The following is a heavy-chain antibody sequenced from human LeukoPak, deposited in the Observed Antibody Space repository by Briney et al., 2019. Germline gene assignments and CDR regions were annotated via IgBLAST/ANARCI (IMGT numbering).Heavy chain of an antibody. Sequence: SETLSLTCTVSGGSISSSSYYWRWIRQPPGKGLEWIGSIYYSGSTYYNPSLKSRVIISVDTSKNQFSLELSSVTAADTAVYYCARVDIDDSSGYYPAYYFDYWGQGTLVTVSS. D-gene: IGHD3-22*01. V-gene: IGHV4-39*07. CDR1: GGSISSSSYY. CDR2: IYYSGST. CDR3: ARVDIDDSSGYYPAYYFDY. J-gene: IGHJ4*02.